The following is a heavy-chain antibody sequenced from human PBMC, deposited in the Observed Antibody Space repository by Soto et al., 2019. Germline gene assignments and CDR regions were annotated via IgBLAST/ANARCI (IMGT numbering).Heavy chain of an antibody. Sequence: EVRLLQSGGGLAQPGGSLRLSCAASGFTFSNYALGWVRQAPGKGLEWVSTISGTGGSTYYADSGKGRCTISRDKSINTLFLQMNSLRVEDTAVYYCASAMIRGQANMDVWGQGTTVTVSS. D-gene: IGHD3-10*01. CDR2: ISGTGGST. J-gene: IGHJ6*02. CDR3: ASAMIRGQANMDV. CDR1: GFTFSNYA. V-gene: IGHV3-23*01.